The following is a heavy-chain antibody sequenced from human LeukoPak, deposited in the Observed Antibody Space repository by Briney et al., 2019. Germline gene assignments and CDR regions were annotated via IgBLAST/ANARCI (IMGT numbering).Heavy chain of an antibody. D-gene: IGHD1-1*01. CDR1: GGSISSSSYY. CDR3: ARHSDPWYTGEYYFDY. CDR2: IYYSGST. Sequence: SETLSLTCTVSGGSISSSSYYWGWIRQPPGKGLEWIGSIYYSGSTYYNPSLKSRVTISVDTSKNQFSLKLSSVTAADTAVYYCARHSDPWYTGEYYFDYWGQGTLVTVSS. V-gene: IGHV4-39*01. J-gene: IGHJ4*02.